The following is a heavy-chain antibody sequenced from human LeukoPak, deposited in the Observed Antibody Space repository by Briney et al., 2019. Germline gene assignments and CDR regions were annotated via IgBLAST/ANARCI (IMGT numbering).Heavy chain of an antibody. CDR1: GFTFDDYT. CDR3: ARDRGYYDFWSGPDY. V-gene: IGHV3-43*01. D-gene: IGHD3-3*01. J-gene: IGHJ4*02. Sequence: PGGSLRLSCAASGFTFDDYTMHWVRQAPGKGLEWVSLISWDGGSTYYADSVKGRFTISRDNSKNSLYLQMNSLRTEDTAVYYCARDRGYYDFWSGPDYWGQGTLVTVSS. CDR2: ISWDGGST.